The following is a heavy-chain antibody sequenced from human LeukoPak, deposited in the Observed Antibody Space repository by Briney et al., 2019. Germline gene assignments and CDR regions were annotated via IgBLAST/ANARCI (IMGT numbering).Heavy chain of an antibody. D-gene: IGHD3-3*01. J-gene: IGHJ6*02. CDR2: ISYDGSNK. Sequence: PGGSLRLSCAASGFTFSSYGMHWVRQAPGKGLEWVAVISYDGSNKYYADSVKGRFTISRDNSKNTLYLQMNSLRAEDTAVYYCAKDSLITIFGVVFSYYYGMDVWGQGTRSPSP. V-gene: IGHV3-30*18. CDR1: GFTFSSYG. CDR3: AKDSLITIFGVVFSYYYGMDV.